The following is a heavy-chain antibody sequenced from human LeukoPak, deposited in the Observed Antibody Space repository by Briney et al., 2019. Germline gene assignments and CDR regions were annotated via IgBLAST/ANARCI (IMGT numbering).Heavy chain of an antibody. V-gene: IGHV1-3*01. CDR2: INAGNGKT. CDR3: ARDKSRITMVRGVRWAYGMDV. D-gene: IGHD3-10*01. J-gene: IGHJ6*04. Sequence: GTSVKVSCKASGYTFTSYAMHWVRQAPGQRLEWMGWINAGNGKTKYSQKFQGRVTITADESTSTAYMELSSLRSEDTAVYYCARDKSRITMVRGVRWAYGMDVWGKGTTVTVSS. CDR1: GYTFTSYA.